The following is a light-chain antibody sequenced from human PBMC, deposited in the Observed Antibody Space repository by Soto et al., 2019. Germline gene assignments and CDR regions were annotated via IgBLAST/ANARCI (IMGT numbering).Light chain of an antibody. CDR3: QQYGGSPLT. Sequence: EIVLTQSPGTLSLSPGERATLSCRASQSVSNNYLAWYQQKPGQAPRLLIYAASRRATGIPDRFSGSGSGTDFTLTISRLAPEDFAVYYCQQYGGSPLTFGGGTKVDI. V-gene: IGKV3-20*01. CDR2: AAS. J-gene: IGKJ4*01. CDR1: QSVSNNY.